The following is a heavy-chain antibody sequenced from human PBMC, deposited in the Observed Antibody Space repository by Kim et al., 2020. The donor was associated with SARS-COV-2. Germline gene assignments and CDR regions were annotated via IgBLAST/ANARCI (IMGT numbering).Heavy chain of an antibody. J-gene: IGHJ6*02. V-gene: IGHV3-23*01. CDR1: GFTFSSYA. D-gene: IGHD3-10*01. CDR3: NRELLVGSYYYYGMDV. Sequence: GGSLRLSCAASGFTFSSYAMSWVRQAPGKGLEWVSAISGSGGSTYYADSVKGRFTISRDNSKNTLYLQMNSLRAEDTAVYYCNRELLVGSYYYYGMDVWGQGTTVTVSS. CDR2: ISGSGGST.